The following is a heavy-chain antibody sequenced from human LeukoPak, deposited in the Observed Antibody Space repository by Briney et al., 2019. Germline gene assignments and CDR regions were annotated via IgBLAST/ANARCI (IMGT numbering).Heavy chain of an antibody. V-gene: IGHV3-20*04. D-gene: IGHD4-17*01. CDR2: INWNGGST. Sequence: GGSLRLSCAASGFTFDDYGMSWVRQAPGKGLEWVSGINWNGGSTGYADSVKGRFTISGDNAENSLYLQMNSLRAEDTAVYYCAKDPYDYGDYDSPFDYWGQGTLVTVSS. CDR3: AKDPYDYGDYDSPFDY. CDR1: GFTFDDYG. J-gene: IGHJ4*02.